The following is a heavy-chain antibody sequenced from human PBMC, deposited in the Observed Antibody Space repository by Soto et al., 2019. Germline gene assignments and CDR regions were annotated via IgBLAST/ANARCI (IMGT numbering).Heavy chain of an antibody. CDR3: TRGWGEY. Sequence: QVQLVQSGAEVKMPGASVRVSCKGSGYTFTNYGISWVRQDPGQGLEWLGWISAYNGNTNYAQKFQGRVTMTTDTSTSTAYVDLRSLGSDDAAMYYCTRGWGEYWGQGTLVTVCS. CDR2: ISAYNGNT. J-gene: IGHJ4*02. V-gene: IGHV1-18*04. D-gene: IGHD3-10*01. CDR1: GYTFTNYG.